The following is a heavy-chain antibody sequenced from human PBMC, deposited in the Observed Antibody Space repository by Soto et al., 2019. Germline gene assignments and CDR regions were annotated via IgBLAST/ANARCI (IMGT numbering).Heavy chain of an antibody. Sequence: ASVKVSCKVSGYTLTELSMHWVRQAPGKGLEWMGGFDPEDGETIYAQKFQGRVTMTEDTSTDTAYMELSSLRSEDTAVYYCARSPLDLNNWNYDYWGQGTLVTVSS. CDR1: GYTLTELS. J-gene: IGHJ4*02. CDR3: ARSPLDLNNWNYDY. CDR2: FDPEDGET. V-gene: IGHV1-24*01. D-gene: IGHD1-7*01.